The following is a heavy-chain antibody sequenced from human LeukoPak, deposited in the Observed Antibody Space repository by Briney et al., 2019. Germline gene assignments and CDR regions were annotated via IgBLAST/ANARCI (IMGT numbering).Heavy chain of an antibody. Sequence: PGGSLRLSCAASGFTFSTYWMAWVRQAPGKGLEWVANIKGDESARHQADSVKGRFTISRDNAQNSVYLQMSSLRGEDTAVYYCARDVGGSLDYWGQGTLVTVCS. D-gene: IGHD1-26*01. V-gene: IGHV3-7*01. J-gene: IGHJ4*02. CDR2: IKGDESAR. CDR1: GFTFSTYW. CDR3: ARDVGGSLDY.